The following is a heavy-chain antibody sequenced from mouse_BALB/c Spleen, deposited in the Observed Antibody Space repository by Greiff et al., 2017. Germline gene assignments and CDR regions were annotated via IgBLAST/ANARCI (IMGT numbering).Heavy chain of an antibody. CDR2: INPSTGYT. J-gene: IGHJ3*01. CDR3: AREGYGYDGGFAY. D-gene: IGHD2-2*01. CDR1: GYTFTSYW. Sequence: VQLQQSGAELAKPGASVKMSCKASGYTFTSYWMHWVKQRPGQGLEWIGYINPSTGYTEYNQKFKDKATLTADKSSSTAYMQLSSLTSEDSAVYYCAREGYGYDGGFAYWGQGTLVTVSA. V-gene: IGHV1-7*01.